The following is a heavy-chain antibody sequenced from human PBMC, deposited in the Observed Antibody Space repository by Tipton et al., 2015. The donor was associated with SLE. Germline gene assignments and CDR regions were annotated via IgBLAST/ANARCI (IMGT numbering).Heavy chain of an antibody. Sequence: TLSLTCTVSGGSISSSSYYWGWIRQPPGKGLEWIGNIYQSGSTYYNPSLKSRVTISVDTSKNQLSLKLTSVTAADTAVYYCAQAHLWGSYRYASDIWGQGTMVTVSS. CDR2: IYQSGST. CDR3: AQAHLWGSYRYASDI. D-gene: IGHD3-16*02. J-gene: IGHJ3*02. V-gene: IGHV4-39*07. CDR1: GGSISSSSYY.